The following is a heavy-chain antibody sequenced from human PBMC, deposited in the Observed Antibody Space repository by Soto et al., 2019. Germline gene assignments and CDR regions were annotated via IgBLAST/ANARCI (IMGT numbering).Heavy chain of an antibody. CDR2: IYHSGST. V-gene: IGHV4-30-2*01. CDR3: AILRSGWGIDY. CDR1: GGSISSGGYS. Sequence: QLQLQESGSGLVKPSQTLSLTCAVSGGSISSGGYSWSWIRQPPGKGLEWIGYIYHSGSTYYNPSLKSRVTISVDRSKNQFSLKLSSVTAADTAVYYCAILRSGWGIDYWGQGTLFTVSS. J-gene: IGHJ4*02. D-gene: IGHD6-19*01.